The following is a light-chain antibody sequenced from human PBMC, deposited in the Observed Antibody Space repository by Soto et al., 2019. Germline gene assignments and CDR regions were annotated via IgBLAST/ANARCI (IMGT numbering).Light chain of an antibody. Sequence: DVQMTQSPSSLSALVGDRVTITCRASQSVSRYLNWYQHKPGKAPKLLINAASNLRSGVPYRFSGSGSGTDFTLTIDGLQPEYFAVYYCQQSYITPPITFGQVTRLEVK. V-gene: IGKV1-39*01. J-gene: IGKJ5*01. CDR3: QQSYITPPIT. CDR2: AAS. CDR1: QSVSRY.